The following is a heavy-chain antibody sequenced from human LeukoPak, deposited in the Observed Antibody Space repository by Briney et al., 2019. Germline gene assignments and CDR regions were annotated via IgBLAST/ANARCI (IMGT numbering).Heavy chain of an antibody. CDR3: ARETRRGDAFDI. Sequence: GGSLRLSCAASGFTFSNYAMHWVRQAPGKRLEYVSAISSNGGSTYYANSVKGRFTISRVKSKNTVYLKMGSLRAEDMAVYYCARETRRGDAFDIWGQGTMVTVSS. D-gene: IGHD3-16*01. J-gene: IGHJ3*02. V-gene: IGHV3-64*01. CDR1: GFTFSNYA. CDR2: ISSNGGST.